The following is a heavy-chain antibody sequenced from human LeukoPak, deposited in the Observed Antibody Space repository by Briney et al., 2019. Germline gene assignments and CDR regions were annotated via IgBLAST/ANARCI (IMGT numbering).Heavy chain of an antibody. CDR2: ISSSSSYI. CDR1: GFTFSSYS. CDR3: AREWGIAVIDY. V-gene: IGHV3-21*01. Sequence: GGSLRLSCAASGFTFSSYSMNWVRQPPGKGLEWVSSISSSSSYIYYADSVKGRFTISRDNAKNSLYLQMNSLRAEDTAVYYCAREWGIAVIDYWGQGTLVTVSS. D-gene: IGHD6-19*01. J-gene: IGHJ4*02.